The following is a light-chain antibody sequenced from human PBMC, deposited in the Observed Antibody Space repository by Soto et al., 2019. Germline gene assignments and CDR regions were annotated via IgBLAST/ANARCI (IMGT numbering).Light chain of an antibody. CDR2: GVS. CDR3: QQYGNSVPFT. V-gene: IGKV3-20*01. Sequence: EVVLTQSPGTLSLSPGEGATLSCRASQSIISSYLAWYQHKPGQAPRLLIYGVSSRATGVPDRFSGSGSGTDFNLTISRLEPEDFAVYYCQQYGNSVPFTFGQGPKLELK. J-gene: IGKJ2*01. CDR1: QSIISSY.